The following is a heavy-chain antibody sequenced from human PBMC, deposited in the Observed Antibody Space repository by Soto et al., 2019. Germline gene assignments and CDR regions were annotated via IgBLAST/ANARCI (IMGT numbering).Heavy chain of an antibody. CDR1: GFTVTSYA. D-gene: IGHD4-4*01. CDR3: ARDSIYRNSRFDY. J-gene: IGHJ4*02. V-gene: IGHV3-23*01. Sequence: EVQLLESGGGLVQPGGSLRLSCAASGFTVTSYAMSWVRQAPGKGLEWVSVISGDGGTSYYADSVRGRFTISRDFSKNTGILQMNSLRAGDTAIYYCARDSIYRNSRFDYWGQGTLVTVSS. CDR2: ISGDGGTS.